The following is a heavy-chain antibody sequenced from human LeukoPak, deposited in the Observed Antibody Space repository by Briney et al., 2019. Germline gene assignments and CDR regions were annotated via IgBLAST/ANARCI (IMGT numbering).Heavy chain of an antibody. CDR3: SGSSGWYSYFDY. D-gene: IGHD6-19*01. Sequence: GGSLRLSCAASGFTFSSYAMHWVRQAPGKGLEWLAVISYDGSNKYYADSVKGRFTISRDNSKNTLYSQMNSLRPEDTAVYYCSGSSGWYSYFDYWGQGTLVTVSS. V-gene: IGHV3-30*01. CDR1: GFTFSSYA. CDR2: ISYDGSNK. J-gene: IGHJ4*02.